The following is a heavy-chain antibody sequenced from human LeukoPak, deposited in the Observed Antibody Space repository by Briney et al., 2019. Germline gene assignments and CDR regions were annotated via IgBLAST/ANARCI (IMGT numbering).Heavy chain of an antibody. CDR2: ISGSGGST. CDR3: AKSDRFGVVNYDY. CDR1: GFTFSSYA. D-gene: IGHD3-3*01. J-gene: IGHJ4*02. V-gene: IGHV3-23*01. Sequence: PGGSLRLSCAASGFTFSSYAMSWVRQAPGKGLEWASAISGSGGSTYYADSVKGRFTISRDNSKNTLYLQMNSLRAEDTAVYYCAKSDRFGVVNYDYWGQGTLVTVSS.